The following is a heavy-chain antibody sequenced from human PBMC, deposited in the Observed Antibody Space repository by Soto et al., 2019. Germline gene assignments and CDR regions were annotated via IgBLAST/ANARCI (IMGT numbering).Heavy chain of an antibody. J-gene: IGHJ6*02. CDR1: GGTFSSYA. V-gene: IGHV1-69*06. CDR2: IIPIFGTA. CDR3: AREGENYYDYGMDV. D-gene: IGHD3-16*01. Sequence: QVQLVQSGAEVKKPGSSVKVSCKASGGTFSSYAISWVRKAPGQGLEWMGGIIPIFGTANYAQKFQGRVTSTADKSTSTAYMELSSLSSEATAVYYCAREGENYYDYGMDVWGQGTTVTVSS.